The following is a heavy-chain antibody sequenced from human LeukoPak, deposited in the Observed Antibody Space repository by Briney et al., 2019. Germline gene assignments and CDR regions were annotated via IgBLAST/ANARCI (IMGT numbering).Heavy chain of an antibody. Sequence: GGSLRLSCAASGFTFSSYAMSWVRQAPGKGLEWVSAISGSGGSTYYADSVKGRFTISRDNSKNTLYLQMNSLRAEDTAVYYCAKGVLRYFDWLLSHDAFDIWGQGTMVTVSS. J-gene: IGHJ3*02. D-gene: IGHD3-9*01. CDR1: GFTFSSYA. V-gene: IGHV3-23*01. CDR2: ISGSGGST. CDR3: AKGVLRYFDWLLSHDAFDI.